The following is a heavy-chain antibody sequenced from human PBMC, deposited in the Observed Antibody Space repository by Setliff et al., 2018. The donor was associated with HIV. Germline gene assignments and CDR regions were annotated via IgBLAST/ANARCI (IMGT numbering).Heavy chain of an antibody. Sequence: SETLSLTCTVSGGSISSSSYYWGWIRQPPGKGLEWIGSIYYSGNTYYNPSLKSRATISIDTSRNQFPLKVTSLTAADTAVYYCARHSRTAVPTIDYWGQGTLVTVSS. D-gene: IGHD4-17*01. CDR1: GGSISSSSYY. V-gene: IGHV4-39*01. CDR2: IYYSGNT. CDR3: ARHSRTAVPTIDY. J-gene: IGHJ4*02.